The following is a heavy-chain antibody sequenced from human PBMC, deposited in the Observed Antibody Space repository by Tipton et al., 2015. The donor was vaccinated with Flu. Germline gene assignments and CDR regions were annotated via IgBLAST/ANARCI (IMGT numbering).Heavy chain of an antibody. CDR3: ARGGFMFTFGGDTTARGKNWYFDL. V-gene: IGHV4-39*07. Sequence: TLSLTCTVSGGSISSSSYYWGWIRQPPGKGLEWIRSIYYSGSTYYNPSLKSRVTISVDTSKNQFSLKLSSVTAAATAVYYCARGGFMFTFGGDTTARGKNWYFDLWGRGTLVTVSS. D-gene: IGHD3-16*01. CDR1: GGSISSSSYY. CDR2: IYYSGST. J-gene: IGHJ2*01.